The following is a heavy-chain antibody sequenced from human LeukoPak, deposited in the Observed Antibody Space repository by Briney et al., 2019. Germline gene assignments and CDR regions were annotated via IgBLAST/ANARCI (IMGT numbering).Heavy chain of an antibody. V-gene: IGHV4-59*01. CDR3: AGGVRCCWFDP. D-gene: IGHD4-17*01. Sequence: PSETLSLTCTVSGGSIRSDYWSWIRQPPGKGLEWLGFVSYSGSTNYNPSLKSRVTISLDTSTKQFSLRLSSVTAADTAVNYCAGGVRCCWFDPWGQGTLVTVSS. CDR1: GGSIRSDY. J-gene: IGHJ5*02. CDR2: VSYSGST.